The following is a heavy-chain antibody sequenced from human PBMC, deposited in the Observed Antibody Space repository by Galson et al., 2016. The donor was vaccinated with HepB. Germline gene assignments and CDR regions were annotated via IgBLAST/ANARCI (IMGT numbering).Heavy chain of an antibody. V-gene: IGHV3-23*01. CDR3: AKTPKKGENGGLLNY. D-gene: IGHD2-15*01. J-gene: IGHJ1*01. CDR2: LSGSGGST. Sequence: SLRLSCAAAGFTFSSYAMSWVRQAPGKGLEWVSALSGSGGSTYYADSVKGRLTISRDNSKSTLYLQMNSLRAEDTAVYYCAKTPKKGENGGLLNYWGQGILVTVSS. CDR1: GFTFSSYA.